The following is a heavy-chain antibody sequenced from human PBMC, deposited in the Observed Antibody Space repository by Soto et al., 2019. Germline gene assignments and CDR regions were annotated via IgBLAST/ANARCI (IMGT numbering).Heavy chain of an antibody. Sequence: PSETLSLTCTVSGGSISSSSYYWGWIRQPPGKGLEWIGSIYYSGSTYYNPSLKSRVTISVDTSKNQFSLKLSSVTAADTAVYYCARQGIAARVVIRDYYYGMDVWGQGTTVTVSS. J-gene: IGHJ6*02. V-gene: IGHV4-39*01. CDR3: ARQGIAARVVIRDYYYGMDV. CDR2: IYYSGST. D-gene: IGHD6-6*01. CDR1: GGSISSSSYY.